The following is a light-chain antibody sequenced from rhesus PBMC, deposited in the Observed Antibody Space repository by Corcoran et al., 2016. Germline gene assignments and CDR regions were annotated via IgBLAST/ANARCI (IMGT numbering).Light chain of an antibody. CDR3: QHNYGTPLT. V-gene: IGKV1-74*01. CDR1: ENVNNY. CDR2: KAS. J-gene: IGKJ4*01. Sequence: DIQMTQSPSSLSASVGDRVTITCRTSENVNNYLNWYQQKPGKAPKLLIYKASILQSGVPSRLSGRGSGIDYTFTISILQSEDVATYYCQHNYGTPLTFGGGTKVEIK.